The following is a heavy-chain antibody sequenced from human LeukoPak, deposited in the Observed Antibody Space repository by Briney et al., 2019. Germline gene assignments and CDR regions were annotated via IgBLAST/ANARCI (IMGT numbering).Heavy chain of an antibody. CDR2: IYYSGDT. J-gene: IGHJ5*02. D-gene: IGHD2-2*02. CDR1: GGSISSGGYY. CDR3: ARGGRYCSSTSCYTFWFDP. V-gene: IGHV4-31*03. Sequence: SETLSLTCTVSGGSISSGGYYWSWIRQHPGKGLEWIGSIYYSGDTHYNPSLKSRVTISVDTSKNQFSLKLSSVTAADTAVYYCARGGRYCSSTSCYTFWFDPWGQGTLVTVSS.